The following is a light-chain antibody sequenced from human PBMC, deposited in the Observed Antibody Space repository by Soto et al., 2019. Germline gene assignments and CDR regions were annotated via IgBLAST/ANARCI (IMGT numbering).Light chain of an antibody. CDR3: QQYGSSSWT. Sequence: EIVMTQSAGTLSLSPGERATLSCRASQSVSSSYLAWYQQKPGQAPRLLIYGASSRATGIPDRFSGSGSGTDFTLTISRLEPEDFAVYYCQQYGSSSWTFGQRTKVDTK. CDR2: GAS. V-gene: IGKV3-20*01. J-gene: IGKJ1*01. CDR1: QSVSSSY.